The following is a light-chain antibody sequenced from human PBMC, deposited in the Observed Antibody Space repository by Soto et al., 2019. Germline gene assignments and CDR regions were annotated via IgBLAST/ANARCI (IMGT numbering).Light chain of an antibody. Sequence: DIQMTQSPSSLSASVGDRVTITCRASQGINNYLAWFQQKPGKAPQSLIYAASTLESGVPSRFSGSASGTDFTLTIYILQPEDVATYYCQQYITSPYTFGQGTQLEIK. CDR1: QGINNY. CDR2: AAS. V-gene: IGKV1-16*01. J-gene: IGKJ2*01. CDR3: QQYITSPYT.